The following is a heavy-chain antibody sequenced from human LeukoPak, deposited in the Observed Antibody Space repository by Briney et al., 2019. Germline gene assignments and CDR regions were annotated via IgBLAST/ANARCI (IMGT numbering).Heavy chain of an antibody. CDR3: ASQESSGWSSFDY. CDR2: IIPILGVA. D-gene: IGHD6-19*01. CDR1: GGTFSSYA. V-gene: IGHV1-69*04. Sequence: SVKVSCKASGGTFSSYAISWVRQAPGQGLEWMGRIIPILGVANYAQKFQGRVTITADKTTSTAYMELSSLRSEDTAVYYCASQESSGWSSFDYWGQGTLVTVSS. J-gene: IGHJ4*02.